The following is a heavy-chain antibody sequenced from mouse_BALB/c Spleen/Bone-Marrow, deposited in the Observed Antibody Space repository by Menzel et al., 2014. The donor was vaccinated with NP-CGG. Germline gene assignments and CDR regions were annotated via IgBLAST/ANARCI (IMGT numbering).Heavy chain of an antibody. CDR2: IWAGGST. D-gene: IGHD1-1*01. CDR1: GFSLTSYG. J-gene: IGHJ4*01. Sequence: QVHVKQSGPGLVAPSQSLSITCTVSGFSLTSYGVHWVRQPPGKVLEWLGVIWAGGSTNYNSALMSRLSISKDNSKSQVFLKMNSLQTDDTAMYYCARGSYYEGAMDHWGQGTSVTVSS. CDR3: ARGSYYEGAMDH. V-gene: IGHV2-9*02.